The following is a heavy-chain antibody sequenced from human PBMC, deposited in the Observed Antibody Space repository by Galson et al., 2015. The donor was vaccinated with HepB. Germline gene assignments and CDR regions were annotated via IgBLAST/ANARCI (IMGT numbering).Heavy chain of an antibody. V-gene: IGHV3-49*03. J-gene: IGHJ4*02. CDR2: ITSRTYGGAT. CDR3: TRDPLNSAYTRGDY. CDR1: GFTFGDYA. Sequence: SLRLSCAASGFTFGDYAMSWFRQAPGKGLEWVGFITSRTYGGATAYAASVRGRFTISRDDSTSIAYLQMDSLKTEDTALYYCTRDPLNSAYTRGDYWGQGTLVTVSS. D-gene: IGHD2/OR15-2a*01.